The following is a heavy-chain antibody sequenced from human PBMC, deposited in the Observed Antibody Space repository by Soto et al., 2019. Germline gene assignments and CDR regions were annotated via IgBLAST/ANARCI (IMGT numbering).Heavy chain of an antibody. CDR3: ARPYEGGYSSNHHYYYALDV. CDR2: IVPIFGTT. D-gene: IGHD3-22*01. CDR1: GGTFSRYS. V-gene: IGHV1-69*01. Sequence: VQLVQSGAEVKKPGSSVKVSCKISGGTFSRYSISWVRQAPGQGLEWMGGIVPIFGTTNYAQKFQDRVTITTDESATAAHMELSNLRSEDTAVYYCARPYEGGYSSNHHYYYALDVWGQGTAVTVSS. J-gene: IGHJ6*02.